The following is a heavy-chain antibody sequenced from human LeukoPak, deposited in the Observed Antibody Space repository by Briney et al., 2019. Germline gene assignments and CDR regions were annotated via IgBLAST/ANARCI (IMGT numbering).Heavy chain of an antibody. CDR3: ERAEGSSSWYQNWFDP. CDR1: GYTFTGYY. J-gene: IGHJ5*02. CDR2: INPNSGGT. D-gene: IGHD6-13*01. Sequence: ASVKVSCKASGYTFTGYYMHWVRQAPGQGLEWMGWINPNSGGTNYAQKFQGWVTMTRDTSISTAYMELSRLRSDDTAVYYCERAEGSSSWYQNWFDPWGQGTLVTVSS. V-gene: IGHV1-2*04.